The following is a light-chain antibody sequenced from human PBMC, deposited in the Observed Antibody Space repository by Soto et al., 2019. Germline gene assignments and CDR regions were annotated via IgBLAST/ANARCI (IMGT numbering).Light chain of an antibody. V-gene: IGKV1-9*01. J-gene: IGKJ1*01. CDR1: QGISTY. CDR2: AAS. Sequence: KLTQSPSSVSSSVLERFTITCRASQGISTYLAWYQQKPGKAPKLLIYAASTLQSGVPSRFSGSGSGTDFTLTIRSLEPEDFAVYYCQQCNSWPQWTFGQGTKVDI. CDR3: QQCNSWPQWT.